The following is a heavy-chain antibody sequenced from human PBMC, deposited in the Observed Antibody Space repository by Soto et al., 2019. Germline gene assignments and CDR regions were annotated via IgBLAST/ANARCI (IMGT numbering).Heavy chain of an antibody. CDR2: INHSGST. CDR1: GGSFRGYY. V-gene: IGHV4-34*01. J-gene: IGHJ6*03. D-gene: IGHD3-10*01. Sequence: SETLSLTCAVYGGSFRGYYWSWIRQPPGKGLEWIGEINHSGSTNYNPSLKSRVTISVDTSKNQFSLKLSSVTAADTAVYYCARMSSPLSGSGSYSKGYYYYYMDVWGKGTTVTVSS. CDR3: ARMSSPLSGSGSYSKGYYYYYMDV.